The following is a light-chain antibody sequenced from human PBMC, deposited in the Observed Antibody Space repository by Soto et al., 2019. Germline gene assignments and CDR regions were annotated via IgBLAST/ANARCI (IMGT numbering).Light chain of an antibody. CDR3: SSYTSSSTLGV. CDR2: DVS. J-gene: IGLJ2*01. V-gene: IGLV2-14*01. CDR1: SSDVGGYNY. Sequence: QYALTQPASVSGSPGQSSTISCTGTSSDVGGYNYVSWYQQHPGKAPKLMIYDVSNRPSGVSNRFSGSKSGNTASLTISGLQAEDEADYYCSSYTSSSTLGVFGGGTKLTVL.